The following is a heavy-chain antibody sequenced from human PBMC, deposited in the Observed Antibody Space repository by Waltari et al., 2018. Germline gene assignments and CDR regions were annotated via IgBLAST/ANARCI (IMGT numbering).Heavy chain of an antibody. J-gene: IGHJ4*02. V-gene: IGHV4-31*01. CDR2: IYYSGST. Sequence: QVQLQESAPGLVKPSQTLSLTCTVSGGSISNGCYYWGWIRQHPGKGLEWIGYIYYSGSTYYNPSLKSLVTISVDTSKNQFSLKLSSVTAADPAVYYCARVLASGSSSSYYFDYWGQGTLVTVSS. D-gene: IGHD6-6*01. CDR3: ARVLASGSSSSYYFDY. CDR1: GGSISNGCYY.